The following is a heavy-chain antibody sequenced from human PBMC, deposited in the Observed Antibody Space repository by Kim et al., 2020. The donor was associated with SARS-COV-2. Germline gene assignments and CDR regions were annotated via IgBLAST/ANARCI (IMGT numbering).Heavy chain of an antibody. CDR2: T. Sequence: TNYNPSLESRVTISLDTSKNHFSLKLTAVTDADTAVYYCARGPTRNDFDYWGQGSLVTVSS. CDR3: ARGPTRNDFDY. J-gene: IGHJ4*02. V-gene: IGHV4-61*03.